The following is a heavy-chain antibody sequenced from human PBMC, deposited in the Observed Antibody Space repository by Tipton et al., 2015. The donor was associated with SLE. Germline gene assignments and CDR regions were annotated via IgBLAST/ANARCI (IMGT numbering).Heavy chain of an antibody. Sequence: GLVKPSETLSLSCTVSGGSISIYYWSWIRQPPGKGLEWIGNIYYSGSTYYNPSLKSRVTISVDTSKNQFSLNLNSVTAADTAVYYCARHVRGVAGWFDPWGQGTLVTVSS. CDR2: IYYSGST. CDR3: ARHVRGVAGWFDP. D-gene: IGHD3-10*01. V-gene: IGHV4-59*01. CDR1: GGSISIYY. J-gene: IGHJ5*02.